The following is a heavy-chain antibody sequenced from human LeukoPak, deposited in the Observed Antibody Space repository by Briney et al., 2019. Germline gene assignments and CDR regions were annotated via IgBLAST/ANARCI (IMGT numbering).Heavy chain of an antibody. CDR2: IYYSGST. J-gene: IGHJ4*02. CDR3: ARGPVQYGSGSCLDY. Sequence: PSETLSLTCTVSGGSISSSSYYWGWIRQPPGKGLEWIGSIYYSGSTYYNPSLKSRVTISVDTSKNQFSLKLSSVTAADTAVYYCARGPVQYGSGSCLDYWGQGTLVTVSS. V-gene: IGHV4-39*07. D-gene: IGHD3-10*01. CDR1: GGSISSSSYY.